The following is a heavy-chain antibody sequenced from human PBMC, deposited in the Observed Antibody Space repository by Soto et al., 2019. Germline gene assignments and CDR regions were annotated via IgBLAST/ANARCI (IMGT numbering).Heavy chain of an antibody. V-gene: IGHV1-2*04. CDR2: INPKSGGT. Sequence: RPGWMGWINPKSGGTNYAQKFQGWVTMARDTSISTAYMELSRLRSDDTAVYYCARGTGYYDSSGYYLDAFDIWGQGTMVTVSS. CDR3: ARGTGYYDSSGYYLDAFDI. J-gene: IGHJ3*02. D-gene: IGHD3-22*01.